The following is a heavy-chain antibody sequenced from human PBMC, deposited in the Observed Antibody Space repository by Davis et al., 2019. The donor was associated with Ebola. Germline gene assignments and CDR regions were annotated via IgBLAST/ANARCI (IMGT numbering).Heavy chain of an antibody. J-gene: IGHJ4*02. V-gene: IGHV4-30-4*01. Sequence: PSETLSLTCTVSGDSSNSADFYWSWIRQPPGKGLEWIGYIDYSGSTNYNPSLKSRITISLDTSKKQFSLELTSVSAADTAVYYCATEGRLWPKKKFDFWGQGTLVTVSS. CDR3: ATEGRLWPKKKFDF. CDR1: GDSSNSADFY. CDR2: IDYSGST. D-gene: IGHD3-16*01.